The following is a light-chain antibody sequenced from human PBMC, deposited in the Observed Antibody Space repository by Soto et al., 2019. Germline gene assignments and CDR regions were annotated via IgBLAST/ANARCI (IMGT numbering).Light chain of an antibody. Sequence: GTSQPASVPVSPLDTDTVSRAGAMGDMGAYELVSLYQKHPGKAPRLIFYEVRNRPSGIPLRFSASKSGNTDSLTMSGLQAEDEADSYCSSFTSNRPVIFGGGTKVTVL. V-gene: IGLV2-14*03. CDR3: SSFTSNRPVI. CDR2: EVR. CDR1: MGDMGAYEL. J-gene: IGLJ2*01.